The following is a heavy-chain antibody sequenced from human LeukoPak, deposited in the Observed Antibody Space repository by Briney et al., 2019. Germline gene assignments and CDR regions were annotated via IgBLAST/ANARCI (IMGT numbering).Heavy chain of an antibody. CDR3: FSESGSGSYSGY. J-gene: IGHJ4*02. Sequence: PGGSLRLSSAASVFTFSNYWMCCGREAPPEGVWGVANINQGGRDKHYVYSRFTISRDKANNSLCLQMNSHRPEDAAVYPGFSESGSGSYSGYWGQGSLVTVSS. D-gene: IGHD1-26*01. CDR1: VFTFSNYW. CDR2: INQGGRDK. V-gene: IGHV3-7*01.